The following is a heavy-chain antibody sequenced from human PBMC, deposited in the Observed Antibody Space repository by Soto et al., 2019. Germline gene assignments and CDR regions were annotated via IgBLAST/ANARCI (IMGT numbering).Heavy chain of an antibody. CDR1: GFTFSSYA. J-gene: IGHJ4*02. D-gene: IGHD6-19*01. Sequence: EVQLVESGGGLVQPGGSLSLSCAASGFTFSSYAMHWVRQAPGKGLEYVSAISSNGGSTYYANSVKGRFTISRDNSKNTLYLQMGSLRAEDMAVYYCARVGDSSGWYEGLDYWGQGTLVTVSS. CDR2: ISSNGGST. V-gene: IGHV3-64*01. CDR3: ARVGDSSGWYEGLDY.